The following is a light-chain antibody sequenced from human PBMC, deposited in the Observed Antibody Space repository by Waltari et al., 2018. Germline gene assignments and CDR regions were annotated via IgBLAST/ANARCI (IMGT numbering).Light chain of an antibody. CDR2: YNSDSNK. V-gene: IGLV5-52*01. J-gene: IGLJ2*01. CDR1: SGFSVWDFW. Sequence: QPVLTQPSSHSASSVASVRLTSMLSSGFSVWDFWIRGYQQNPGNPPRYLLYYNSDSNKGQGAGVPSRFSGSNDASANAGILRISGLQPEDEADYYCGTWHSNSKTVVFGGGTKLTVL. CDR3: GTWHSNSKTVV.